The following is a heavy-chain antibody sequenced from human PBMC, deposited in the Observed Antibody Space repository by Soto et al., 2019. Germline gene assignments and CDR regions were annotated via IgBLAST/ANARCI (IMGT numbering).Heavy chain of an antibody. CDR1: GGSISTYY. Sequence: QVQLQESGPGLVKPSETLSLTCTVSGGSISTYYWSWIRQPPGKGLEWIGYIYYNGRTNYNPSLESRVSISLDTSKSQFSLKLSSVSAAYSAVYYCARDGSGYDFWSGPYFFDYWGPGTLVTVSS. CDR2: IYYNGRT. V-gene: IGHV4-59*01. J-gene: IGHJ4*02. CDR3: ARDGSGYDFWSGPYFFDY. D-gene: IGHD3-3*01.